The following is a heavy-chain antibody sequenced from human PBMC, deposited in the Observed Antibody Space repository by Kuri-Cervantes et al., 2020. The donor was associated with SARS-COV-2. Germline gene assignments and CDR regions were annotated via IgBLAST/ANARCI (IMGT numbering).Heavy chain of an antibody. V-gene: IGHV1-3*04. CDR3: YCAPKEGFDS. J-gene: IGHJ4*02. CDR1: GYTFITYD. Sequence: ASVKVSCKASGYTFITYDVHWVRQAPGHRLKWMRWSSTGNDKTTCSLQFQGRVTMTRDISTSTVYMELSSLTSEDTAIYYCYCAPKEGFDSWGQGTLVTVSS. CDR2: SSTGNDKT. D-gene: IGHD2-21*01.